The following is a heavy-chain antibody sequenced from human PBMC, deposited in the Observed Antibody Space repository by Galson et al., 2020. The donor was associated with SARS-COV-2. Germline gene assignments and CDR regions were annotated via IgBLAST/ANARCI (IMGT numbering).Heavy chain of an antibody. CDR2: IRGKANTYAT. CDR3: TTLIDY. Sequence: GESLKISCAASGFNFSASAIHWVRQASGKGLEWVGRIRGKANTYATAYAASVKGRFTLSRDDSKNTAYLQMNSLKTDDTAVYYCTTLIDYWGQGILVTVSS. CDR1: GFNFSASA. V-gene: IGHV3-73*01. J-gene: IGHJ4*02.